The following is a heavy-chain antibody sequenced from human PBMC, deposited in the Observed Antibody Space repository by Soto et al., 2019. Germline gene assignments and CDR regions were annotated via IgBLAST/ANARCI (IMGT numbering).Heavy chain of an antibody. J-gene: IGHJ4*02. CDR3: ARLLTPATHTDY. CDR1: GGSISSNNYH. CDR2: IYYSRTT. Sequence: QLQLQESGPGLVKPSETLSLSCTVSGGSISSNNYHWGWIRQPPGKWLDWIGTIYYSRTTYYQPSPKSRVTISVDTAKNQFSLNLISVTAADTPVYYCARLLTPATHTDYWGPGTLVTVSS. D-gene: IGHD2-2*01. V-gene: IGHV4-39*01.